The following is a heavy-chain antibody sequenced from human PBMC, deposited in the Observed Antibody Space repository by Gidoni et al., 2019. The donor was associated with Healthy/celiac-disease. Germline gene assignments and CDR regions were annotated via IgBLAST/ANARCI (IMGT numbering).Heavy chain of an antibody. J-gene: IGHJ2*01. CDR1: GFTFDDYT. D-gene: IGHD6-13*01. V-gene: IGHV3-43*01. CDR2: ISWDGGST. Sequence: EVQLVESGGVVVQPGGSLRLSCAASGFTFDDYTMPWVRQAPGKGLEWVSLISWDGGSTYYADSVKGRFTISRDNSKNSLYLQMNSLRTEDTALYYCAKDHTAGFWYFDLWGRGTLVTVSS. CDR3: AKDHTAGFWYFDL.